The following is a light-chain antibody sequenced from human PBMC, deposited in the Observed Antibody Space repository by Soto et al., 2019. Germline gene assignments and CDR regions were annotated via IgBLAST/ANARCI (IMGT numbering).Light chain of an antibody. CDR3: QQYDSSPKT. J-gene: IGKJ1*01. Sequence: EIVLTQAPGTLSLSPVERATLSCRASQSVSSSYLAWYQRQPGQAPRLLIYGASSRATGIPDRFSGSGSGTDFTLTISRLEPEDFAVYYCQQYDSSPKTFGQGTKVHIK. V-gene: IGKV3-20*01. CDR2: GAS. CDR1: QSVSSSY.